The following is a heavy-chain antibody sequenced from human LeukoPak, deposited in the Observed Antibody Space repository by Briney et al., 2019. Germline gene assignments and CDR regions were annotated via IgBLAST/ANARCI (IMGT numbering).Heavy chain of an antibody. Sequence: SETLSLTCAVYGGSFSGYYWSWIRQPPEKGLEWIGEINHSGSTNYNPSLKSRVTISVDTSKNQFSLKLSSVTAADTAVYYCARDSQGFDYWGQGTLVTVSS. CDR3: ARDSQGFDY. V-gene: IGHV4-34*01. CDR1: GGSFSGYY. CDR2: INHSGST. J-gene: IGHJ4*02.